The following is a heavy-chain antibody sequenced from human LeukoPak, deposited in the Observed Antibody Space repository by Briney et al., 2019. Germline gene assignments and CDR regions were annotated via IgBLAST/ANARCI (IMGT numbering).Heavy chain of an antibody. CDR3: ARVRDGYNDAYDI. Sequence: ASVKVSCKASGCTFTSYDINWVRQATGQGLEWMGIVNPSGDSTNYAQNFQGRVTMTGDTSTSTVYMELSSLRSEDTAVYYCARVRDGYNDAYDIWGQGTMVTVTS. CDR2: VNPSGDST. CDR1: GCTFTSYD. V-gene: IGHV1-46*01. J-gene: IGHJ3*02. D-gene: IGHD5-24*01.